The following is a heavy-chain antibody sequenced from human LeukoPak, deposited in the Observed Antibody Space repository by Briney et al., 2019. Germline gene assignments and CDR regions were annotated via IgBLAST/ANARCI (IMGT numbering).Heavy chain of an antibody. CDR3: GKDQNVAAAGIPYDY. CDR1: GFTFSNYA. CDR2: ISSDGSNK. Sequence: PGRSLRLSCAASGFTFSNYAMHWVRQAPGKGLEWVAVISSDGSNKYYADSVKGRFTISRDNSKNTLYLQMSSLRAEGTAVYYCGKDQNVAAAGIPYDYWGQGTLVTVSS. V-gene: IGHV3-30-3*01. J-gene: IGHJ4*02. D-gene: IGHD6-13*01.